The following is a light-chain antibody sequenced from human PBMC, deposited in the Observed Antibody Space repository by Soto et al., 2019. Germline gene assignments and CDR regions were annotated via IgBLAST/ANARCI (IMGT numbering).Light chain of an antibody. J-gene: IGKJ1*01. CDR2: GAS. CDR3: QQYNNWPPT. Sequence: EIVMTQSPATLSVSPGERATLSCRASQSVSGNLAWYQQKPGQAPRLLIYGASTRATGIPARFSGSGSGTEFTLNISSLQSEDFAVDYCQQYNNWPPTFGQGTKVEIK. CDR1: QSVSGN. V-gene: IGKV3D-15*01.